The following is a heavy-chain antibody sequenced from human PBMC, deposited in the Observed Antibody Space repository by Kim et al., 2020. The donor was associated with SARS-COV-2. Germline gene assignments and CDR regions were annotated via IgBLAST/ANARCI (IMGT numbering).Heavy chain of an antibody. CDR2: MNPNSGNT. D-gene: IGHD2-15*01. J-gene: IGHJ5*02. V-gene: IGHV1-8*01. CDR1: GYTFTSYD. Sequence: ASVKVSCKASGYTFTSYDINWVRQATGQGLEWMGWMNPNSGNTGYAQKFQGRVTMTRNTSISTAYMELSSLRSEDTAVYYCARGRLYCSGGSCYSGDWFDPWGQGTLVTVSS. CDR3: ARGRLYCSGGSCYSGDWFDP.